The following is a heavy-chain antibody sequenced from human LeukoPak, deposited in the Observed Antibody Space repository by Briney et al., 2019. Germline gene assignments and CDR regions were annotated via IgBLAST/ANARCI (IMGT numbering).Heavy chain of an antibody. V-gene: IGHV4-39*01. D-gene: IGHD1-26*01. CDR3: ARAVGTMIWKAWFDP. CDR1: GGSIRSSYYY. Sequence: SETLSLTCTVSGGSIRSSYYYWGWIRQPPGKGLEWIGSIYDSGSTYYNPSLKSRVTISVDTSKNQFSLKLNSVTAADTAVYYCARAVGTMIWKAWFDPWGQGTLVTVSS. CDR2: IYDSGST. J-gene: IGHJ5*02.